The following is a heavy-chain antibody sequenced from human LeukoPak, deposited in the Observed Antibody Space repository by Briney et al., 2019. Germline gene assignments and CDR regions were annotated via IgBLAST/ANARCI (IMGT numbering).Heavy chain of an antibody. CDR2: ISSSSSYI. V-gene: IGHV3-21*01. CDR1: GFTFSSYS. D-gene: IGHD2-8*01. CDR3: ARDPGCGDRYCTNGRFDY. Sequence: PGGSLRLSCAASGFTFSSYSMNWVRQAPGKGLEWVSSISSSSSYIYYADSVKGRFTISRDNAKNSLYLQMNSLRAEDTAVYYCARDPGCGDRYCTNGRFDYWGQGTLVTVSS. J-gene: IGHJ4*02.